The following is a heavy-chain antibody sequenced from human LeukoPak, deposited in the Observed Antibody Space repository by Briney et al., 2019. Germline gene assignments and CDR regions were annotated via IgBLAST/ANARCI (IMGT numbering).Heavy chain of an antibody. CDR2: IYYSGNT. Sequence: SETLSLTCTVSGGSIVTGGYYWTWLRQHPGKGLEWIGYIYYSGNTYYNPSLKSRVTISVDTSNNQFSLKLTSVTAADTAVYYCARENGSGRSAIDYWGQGTLVTVSS. D-gene: IGHD3-10*01. CDR1: GGSIVTGGYY. J-gene: IGHJ4*02. CDR3: ARENGSGRSAIDY. V-gene: IGHV4-31*03.